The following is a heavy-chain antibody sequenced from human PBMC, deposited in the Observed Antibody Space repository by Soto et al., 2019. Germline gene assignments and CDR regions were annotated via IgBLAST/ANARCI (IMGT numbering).Heavy chain of an antibody. CDR2: INPNSGGT. CDR1: GYTFTGYY. J-gene: IGHJ6*02. CDR3: AREPVRLGELSSEGGMDV. Sequence: QVQLVQSGAEVKKPGASVKVSCKASGYTFTGYYMHWVRQAPGQGLEWMGWINPNSGGTNYAQKFQGWVTMTRDTSISTAYMELSRLRSDDTAVYYCAREPVRLGELSSEGGMDVWGQGTTVTVSS. V-gene: IGHV1-2*04. D-gene: IGHD3-16*02.